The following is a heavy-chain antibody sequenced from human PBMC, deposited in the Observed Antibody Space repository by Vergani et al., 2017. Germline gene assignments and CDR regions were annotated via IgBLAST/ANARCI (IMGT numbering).Heavy chain of an antibody. V-gene: IGHV3-13*01. Sequence: EVQLVESGGGLVQPGGSLRLSCAASGFTFSSYDMHWVRQGTGKGLEWVSTIGTTGDTYYPDSVKGRFTISRENAKNSLYLQMNSLRAGDTAVYYCAKDRPMIVARRPFDYWGQGTLVTVSS. D-gene: IGHD3-22*01. J-gene: IGHJ4*02. CDR1: GFTFSSYD. CDR2: IGTTGDT. CDR3: AKDRPMIVARRPFDY.